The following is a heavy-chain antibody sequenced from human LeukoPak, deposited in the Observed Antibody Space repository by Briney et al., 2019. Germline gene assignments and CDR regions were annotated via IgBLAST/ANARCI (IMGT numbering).Heavy chain of an antibody. CDR3: ARDSTSTDYYGMDV. J-gene: IGHJ6*02. CDR1: GGSISSYY. Sequence: SETLSLTCTVSGGSISSYYWSWIRQPPGKGLEWIGYIYYSGSTNYNPSLKSRVTISVDTSKNQFSLKLSSVTAADTAVYYCARDSTSTDYYGMDVWGQGTQVIVSS. V-gene: IGHV4-59*12. CDR2: IYYSGST. D-gene: IGHD5/OR15-5a*01.